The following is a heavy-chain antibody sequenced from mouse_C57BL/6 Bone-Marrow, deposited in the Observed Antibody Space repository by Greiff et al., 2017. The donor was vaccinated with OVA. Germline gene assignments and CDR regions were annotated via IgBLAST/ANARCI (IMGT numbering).Heavy chain of an antibody. D-gene: IGHD2-1*01. CDR3: ARDGTQFAY. J-gene: IGHJ2*01. CDR2: IDPSDSYT. V-gene: IGHV1-69*01. Sequence: QVQLQQPGAELVMPGASVKLSCKASGYTFTSYWMHWVKQRPGQGLEWIGEIDPSDSYTNYNHKFTGKSTFTVDKSYSTAYMQLRSLKSADSAVYYRARDGTQFAYWGQGTTLTVSA. CDR1: GYTFTSYW.